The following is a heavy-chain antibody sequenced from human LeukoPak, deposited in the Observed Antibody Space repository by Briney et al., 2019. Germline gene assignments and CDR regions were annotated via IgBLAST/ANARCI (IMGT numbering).Heavy chain of an antibody. CDR3: ARDPHPVSDYGSGSHDY. D-gene: IGHD3-10*01. CDR2: INTAGSST. CDR1: GFTFSSYW. V-gene: IGHV3-74*01. Sequence: GGSLRLSCAASGFTFSSYWMHWVRQAPGRGLVWVSRINTAGSSTTYADSVKGRFTISRDNAKNTLYLQMNSLRAEDTAVYYCARDPHPVSDYGSGSHDYWGQGTLVTVSS. J-gene: IGHJ4*02.